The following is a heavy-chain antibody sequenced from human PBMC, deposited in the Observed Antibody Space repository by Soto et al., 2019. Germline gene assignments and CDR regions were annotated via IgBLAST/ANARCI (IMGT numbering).Heavy chain of an antibody. J-gene: IGHJ3*02. CDR1: GITLSTSW. CDR2: IRQDGTES. D-gene: IGHD6-19*01. Sequence: GGSLRLSCAASGITLSTSWMTWVRQALGKGLEWVVNIRQDGTESHYVDSERGRFTISRDNAKNSLFLVMISLTAEDMVVYYCESRAKGGAGAFDTWGQGTMVTVSS. V-gene: IGHV3-7*02. CDR3: ESRAKGGAGAFDT.